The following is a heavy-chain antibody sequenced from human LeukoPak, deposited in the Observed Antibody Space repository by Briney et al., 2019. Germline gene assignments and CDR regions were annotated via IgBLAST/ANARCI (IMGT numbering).Heavy chain of an antibody. D-gene: IGHD3-10*01. Sequence: ASVKVSCKASGYTFTSYGISWVRQAPGQGLEWMGWISAYNGNTNYAQKLQGRVTMTTDTSTSTAYMELRSLRSDDTAVYYCARYMRYFYYYGSGSRDYGMDVWGQGTTVTVSS. J-gene: IGHJ6*02. CDR3: ARYMRYFYYYGSGSRDYGMDV. CDR1: GYTFTSYG. CDR2: ISAYNGNT. V-gene: IGHV1-18*01.